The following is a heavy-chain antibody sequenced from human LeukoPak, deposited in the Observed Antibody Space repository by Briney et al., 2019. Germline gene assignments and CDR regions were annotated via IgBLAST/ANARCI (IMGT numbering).Heavy chain of an antibody. CDR2: INWNGNTI. J-gene: IGHJ4*02. V-gene: IGHV3-20*04. Sequence: GGSLRLSCAASGFIFDDYDMNWVRQAPGKGLEWVSHINWNGNTIGYGDSVKGRFTTSRDNAKNSLYLQMNSLRAEDTAFYYCAINGGGDSGYGNFDYWSQGTLVTVSS. D-gene: IGHD5-12*01. CDR3: AINGGGDSGYGNFDY. CDR1: GFIFDDYD.